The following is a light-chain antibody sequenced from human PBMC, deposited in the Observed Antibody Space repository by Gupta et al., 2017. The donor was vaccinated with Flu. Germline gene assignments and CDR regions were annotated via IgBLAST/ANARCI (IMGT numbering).Light chain of an antibody. V-gene: IGLV3-25*03. CDR2: RDN. Sequence: GQTARITCTGDAFPKQYADWYQQKPGQAPVLVIYRDNERPSGIPERFSGSSSGTTVTLTITGVQTEDEADYYCQSADSSVTSLIFGGGTKLTVL. CDR3: QSADSSVTSLI. J-gene: IGLJ2*01. CDR1: AFPKQY.